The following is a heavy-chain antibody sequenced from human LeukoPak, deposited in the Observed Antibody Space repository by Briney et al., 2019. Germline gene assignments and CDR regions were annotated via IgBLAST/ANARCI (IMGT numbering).Heavy chain of an antibody. Sequence: GRSLRLSCAASGFTFSSYAMHWVRQAPGKGLEWVAVISYDGSNKYYADSVKGRFTISRDNSKNTLYLRMNSLRAEDTAVYYCARDKSMLHNYFDYWGQGTLVPVSS. D-gene: IGHD2-8*01. J-gene: IGHJ4*02. V-gene: IGHV3-30*01. CDR3: ARDKSMLHNYFDY. CDR2: ISYDGSNK. CDR1: GFTFSSYA.